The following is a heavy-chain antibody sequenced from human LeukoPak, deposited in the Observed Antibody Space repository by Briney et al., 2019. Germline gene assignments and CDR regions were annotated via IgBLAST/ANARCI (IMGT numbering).Heavy chain of an antibody. Sequence: GASVKVSCKASGYTFTGYYMHWVRQAPGQGLEWMGWINPNSGGTNYAQKFQGRVTMTRDTSISTAYMELSRLRSDDTAVYYCARGPSRYYDSSGYPGYWGQGTLVTVSS. J-gene: IGHJ4*02. V-gene: IGHV1-2*02. CDR1: GYTFTGYY. CDR2: INPNSGGT. CDR3: ARGPSRYYDSSGYPGY. D-gene: IGHD3-22*01.